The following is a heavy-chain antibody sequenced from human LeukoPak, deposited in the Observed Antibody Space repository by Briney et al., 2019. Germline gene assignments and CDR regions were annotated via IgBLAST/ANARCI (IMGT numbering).Heavy chain of an antibody. CDR3: ARDRAYSSSWYLWFDP. Sequence: GGSLRLSCAASGFTFSSYSMNWVRQAPGKGLEWVSSISSSSSYIYYADSVKGGYTISRDNDKNSLYLQMTSLRAEDTAVYYCARDRAYSSSWYLWFDPWGQGTLVTVSS. CDR1: GFTFSSYS. V-gene: IGHV3-21*01. J-gene: IGHJ5*02. CDR2: ISSSSSYI. D-gene: IGHD6-13*01.